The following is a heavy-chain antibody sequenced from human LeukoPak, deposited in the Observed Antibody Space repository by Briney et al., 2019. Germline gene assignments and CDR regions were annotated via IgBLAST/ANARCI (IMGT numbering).Heavy chain of an antibody. V-gene: IGHV3-7*01. D-gene: IGHD3-22*01. CDR1: GFTFSSHW. CDR2: IRQSGSEK. J-gene: IGHJ4*02. Sequence: GGSLRLSCAASGFTFSSHWMTYVRQAPGKGLEWVADIRQSGSEKNYVDSVKGRFTISRDNGKSSLYLQMNNLRAADTAVYYCARGGYYDSSGYYYALGYWGQGTLVTVSS. CDR3: ARGGYYDSSGYYYALGY.